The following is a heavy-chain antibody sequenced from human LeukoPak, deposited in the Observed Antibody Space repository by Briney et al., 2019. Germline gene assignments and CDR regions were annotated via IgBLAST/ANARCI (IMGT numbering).Heavy chain of an antibody. CDR2: IKSDGKT. CDR3: ARAPSEIGGYYPEYFRH. V-gene: IGHV3-74*01. J-gene: IGHJ1*01. D-gene: IGHD3-22*01. CDR1: GFTFSRYW. Sequence: GGSLRLSCEASGFTFSRYWMHWVRQAPGKVLVWVSRIKSDGKTNYADSVKGRFTISRDNAKKTVSLQMNSLRPEDTGVYYCARAPSEIGGYYPEYFRHWGQGTLVTVSS.